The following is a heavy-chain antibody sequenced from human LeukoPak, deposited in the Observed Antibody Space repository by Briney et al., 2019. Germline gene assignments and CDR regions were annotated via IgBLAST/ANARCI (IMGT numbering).Heavy chain of an antibody. D-gene: IGHD3-22*01. J-gene: IGHJ4*02. CDR1: GGSISSYY. CDR3: ARGHDGSGYYY. CDR2: IYYSGST. V-gene: IGHV4-59*01. Sequence: SETLSLTCTVSGGSISSYYWSWIRQPPGKGLEWIGYIYYSGSTNYNPSLKSRVTISVDTSKNQFSLKLSSVTAADTAVYYCARGHDGSGYYYWGQGTLVTVSS.